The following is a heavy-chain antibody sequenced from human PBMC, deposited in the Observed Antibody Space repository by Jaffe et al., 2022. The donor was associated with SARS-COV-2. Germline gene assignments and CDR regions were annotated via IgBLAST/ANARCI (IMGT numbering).Heavy chain of an antibody. CDR3: AKASGKGITIFGVHNGMDV. J-gene: IGHJ6*02. Sequence: EVQLLESGGGLVQPGGSLRLSCAASGFTFSSYAMSWVRQAPGKGLEWVSAISGSGGSTYYADSVKGRFTISRDNSKNTLYLQMNSLRAEDTAVYYCAKASGKGITIFGVHNGMDVWGQGTTVTVSS. CDR1: GFTFSSYA. D-gene: IGHD3-3*01. CDR2: ISGSGGST. V-gene: IGHV3-23*01.